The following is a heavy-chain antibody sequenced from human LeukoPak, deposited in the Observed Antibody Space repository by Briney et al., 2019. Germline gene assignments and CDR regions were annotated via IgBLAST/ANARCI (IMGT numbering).Heavy chain of an antibody. CDR3: AREDYYDSGSNDY. J-gene: IGHJ4*02. V-gene: IGHV1-2*02. Sequence: AASVKVSCKASGYTFTGYYMHWVRQAPGQGLEWMGWINPNSGGTNYAQKFQGRVTMTRDTSISTAYMELSSLRSEDTAVYYCAREDYYDSGSNDYWGQGTLVTVSS. CDR2: INPNSGGT. D-gene: IGHD3-22*01. CDR1: GYTFTGYY.